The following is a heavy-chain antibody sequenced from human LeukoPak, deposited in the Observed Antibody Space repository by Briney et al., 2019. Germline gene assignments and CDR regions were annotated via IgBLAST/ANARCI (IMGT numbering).Heavy chain of an antibody. CDR1: GYTFTSYD. CDR2: MNPNSGNT. CDR3: ARHHESRYCSSTSCPTGWFDP. V-gene: IGHV1-8*01. D-gene: IGHD2-2*01. Sequence: DSVKVSCKASGYTFTSYDINWVRQATGQGLEWMGWMNPNSGNTGYAQKFQGRVTMTRNTSISTAYMELSSLRSEDTAVYYCARHHESRYCSSTSCPTGWFDPWGQGTLVTVSS. J-gene: IGHJ5*02.